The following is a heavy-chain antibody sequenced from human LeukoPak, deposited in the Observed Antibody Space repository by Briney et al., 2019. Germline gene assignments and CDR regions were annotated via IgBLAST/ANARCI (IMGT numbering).Heavy chain of an antibody. CDR3: AKDRPAITMVRGRVPGYDF. D-gene: IGHD3-10*01. Sequence: GETLRLSCAASGFTFSSYGMSWVRQAPGKGLEWVSAISGCGGSTSYADSVKGRLTISRENSKNTLYLQMNSLRAEDAAAVYFAKDRPAITMVRGRVPGYDFWGQGTLVTVSS. J-gene: IGHJ4*02. CDR2: ISGCGGST. V-gene: IGHV3-23*01. CDR1: GFTFSSYG.